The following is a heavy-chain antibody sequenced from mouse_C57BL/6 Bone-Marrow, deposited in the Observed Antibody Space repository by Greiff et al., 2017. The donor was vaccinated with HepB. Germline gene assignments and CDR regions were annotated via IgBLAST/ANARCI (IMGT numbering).Heavy chain of an antibody. Sequence: EVQLVESGTVLARPGASVKMSCKTSGYTFTSYWMHWVKQRHGQGLEWIGAIYPGNSDTSYNQKFKGKAKMTAVTSASTAYIELSILTNEDSAVYYCFITTVVATDWYFDVWGTGTTVTVSS. D-gene: IGHD1-1*01. CDR3: FITTVVATDWYFDV. CDR1: GYTFTSYW. V-gene: IGHV1-5*01. CDR2: IYPGNSDT. J-gene: IGHJ1*03.